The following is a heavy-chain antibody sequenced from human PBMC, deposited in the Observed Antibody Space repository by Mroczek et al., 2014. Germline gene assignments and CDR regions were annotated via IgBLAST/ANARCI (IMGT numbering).Heavy chain of an antibody. CDR2: IYYSGST. Sequence: QVQLQQWGPGLVKPSETLSLTCTVSGGSISSSSYYWGWIRQPPGKGLEWIGSIYYSGSTYYNPSLKSRVTISVDTSKNQFSLKLSSVTAADTAVYYCARRPPHSSGWYYWGQGTLVTVSS. J-gene: IGHJ4*02. CDR1: GGSISSSSYY. D-gene: IGHD6-19*01. V-gene: IGHV4-39*01. CDR3: ARRPPHSSGWYY.